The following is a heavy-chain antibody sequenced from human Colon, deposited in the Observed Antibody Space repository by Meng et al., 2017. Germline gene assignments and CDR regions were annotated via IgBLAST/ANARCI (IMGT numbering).Heavy chain of an antibody. J-gene: IGHJ4*02. CDR1: GVSISSGDYY. CDR2: IYSIGST. Sequence: QVQLQESGPGLVKPSGTLSLTCAVSGVSISSGDYYWSWIRQPPGKGLEWIGYIYSIGSTYYNPSLKSRVSISVDTSKNQFSLKLTSVAATDTAVYYCARLGTSSGYYSGSGYWGQGTLVTVSS. D-gene: IGHD3-22*01. CDR3: ARLGTSSGYYSGSGY. V-gene: IGHV4-30-4*01.